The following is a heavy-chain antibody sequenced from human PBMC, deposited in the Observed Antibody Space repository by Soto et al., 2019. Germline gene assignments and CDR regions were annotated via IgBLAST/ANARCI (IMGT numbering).Heavy chain of an antibody. J-gene: IGHJ6*03. Sequence: PSETLSLTCTVSGGSISSYDWSWIRQPPGKGLEWIGYIYYSGSTNYNPSLKSRVTISVDTSKNQFSLKLSSVTAADTAVYYCARTDYDILTGYREYYYYYMDVWGKGTTVTVSS. CDR1: GGSISSYD. CDR3: ARTDYDILTGYREYYYYYMDV. V-gene: IGHV4-59*01. D-gene: IGHD3-9*01. CDR2: IYYSGST.